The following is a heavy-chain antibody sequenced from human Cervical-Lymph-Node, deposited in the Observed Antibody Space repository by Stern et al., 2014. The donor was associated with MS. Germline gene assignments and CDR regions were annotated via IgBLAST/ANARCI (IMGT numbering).Heavy chain of an antibody. J-gene: IGHJ5*02. D-gene: IGHD6-13*01. CDR1: GGTFSSYT. CDR3: ARDRMSIAAAGTSWFDP. V-gene: IGHV1-69*01. Sequence: VQLVQSGAEVKKPGSSVKVSCKASGGTFSSYTISWVRQAPGQGLEWMGGIIPIFRTPNYAQKCQGRVTITADESTSTAYMELSSLRSEDTAVYYCARDRMSIAAAGTSWFDPWGQGTLVTVSS. CDR2: IIPIFRTP.